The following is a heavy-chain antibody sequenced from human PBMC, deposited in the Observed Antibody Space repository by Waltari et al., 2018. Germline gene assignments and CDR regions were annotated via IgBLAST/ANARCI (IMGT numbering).Heavy chain of an antibody. CDR1: GYTFTSYH. J-gene: IGHJ4*02. CDR3: ASLPQGCSGGSCYPWGFDY. Sequence: QVQLVQSGAEVKKPGASVKVSCKACGYTFTSYHINWVRPATGQGLEWMGWMNTNSGNTGYAQKFQGRVTMTRNTSISTAYMELSSLRSEDTAVYYCASLPQGCSGGSCYPWGFDYWGQGTLVTVSS. D-gene: IGHD2-15*01. CDR2: MNTNSGNT. V-gene: IGHV1-8*01.